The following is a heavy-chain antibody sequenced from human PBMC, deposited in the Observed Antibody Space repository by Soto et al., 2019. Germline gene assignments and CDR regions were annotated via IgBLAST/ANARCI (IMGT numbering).Heavy chain of an antibody. Sequence: SETLSLTCAVYGGSFSGYYWSWIRQPPGKGLEWIGEINHSGSTNYNPSLKSRVTISVDTSKNQLSLKLSSVTAADTAVYYCARCLHCSNGGRFDPWGQGALVTVSS. CDR3: ARCLHCSNGGRFDP. D-gene: IGHD2-8*01. CDR2: INHSGST. J-gene: IGHJ5*02. V-gene: IGHV4-34*01. CDR1: GGSFSGYY.